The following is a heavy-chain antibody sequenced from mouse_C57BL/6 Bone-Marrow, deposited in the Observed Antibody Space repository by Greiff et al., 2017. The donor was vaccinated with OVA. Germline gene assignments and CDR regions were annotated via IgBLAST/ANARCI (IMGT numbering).Heavy chain of an antibody. V-gene: IGHV1-64*01. J-gene: IGHJ1*03. CDR3: ARSEVGWWYFDV. D-gene: IGHD1-3*01. Sequence: QVQLQQPGAELVKPGASVKLSCKASGYTFTSYWMHWVKQRPGQGLEWIGMIHPNSGSTNYNEKFKSKATLTVDKSSSTAYMQLSSLTSEDSAVYYCARSEVGWWYFDVWGTGTTVTVSS. CDR1: GYTFTSYW. CDR2: IHPNSGST.